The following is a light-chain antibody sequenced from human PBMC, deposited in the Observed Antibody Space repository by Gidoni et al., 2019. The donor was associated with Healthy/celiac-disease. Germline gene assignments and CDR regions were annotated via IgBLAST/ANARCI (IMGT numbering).Light chain of an antibody. J-gene: IGLJ2*01. V-gene: IGLV2-14*01. CDR3: SSYTSSSVV. Sequence: QPALTQPAPVSGAPGQSSTIPCTGTSSDVGGYNYVSWYQQHPGKAHNLMLYYVSNRPSGVSTRFSGSTSGNTASLTISGLQAEDEADYYCSSYTSSSVVFGGGTKLTVL. CDR1: SSDVGGYNY. CDR2: YVS.